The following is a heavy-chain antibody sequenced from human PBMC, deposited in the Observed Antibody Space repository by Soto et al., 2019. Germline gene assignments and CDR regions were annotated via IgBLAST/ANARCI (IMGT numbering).Heavy chain of an antibody. CDR3: ARVDYDILTGYRDYFDY. Sequence: SETLSLTCTVSGGSISSGDYYWSWIRQPPGKGLEWIGYIYYSGSTYYNPSLKSRVTISVDTSKNQFSLKLSSVTAADTAVYYCARVDYDILTGYRDYFDYWGQGTLVTVSS. J-gene: IGHJ4*02. CDR1: GGSISSGDYY. V-gene: IGHV4-30-4*01. CDR2: IYYSGST. D-gene: IGHD3-9*01.